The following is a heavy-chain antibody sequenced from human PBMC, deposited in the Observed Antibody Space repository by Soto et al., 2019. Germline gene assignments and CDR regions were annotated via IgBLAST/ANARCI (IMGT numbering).Heavy chain of an antibody. J-gene: IGHJ4*02. CDR2: VSGSGGGT. CDR3: ARIGAYCGGDCYPDFDF. V-gene: IGHV3-23*01. Sequence: GGSLRLSCAASGFTFNTYGMTWVRQAPGKGLEWVSTVSGSGGGTYYADSVKGRFTISRVNSKNTMYLQMSNLRAEDTAVYFCARIGAYCGGDCYPDFDFWGRGAQVTVSS. CDR1: GFTFNTYG. D-gene: IGHD2-21*02.